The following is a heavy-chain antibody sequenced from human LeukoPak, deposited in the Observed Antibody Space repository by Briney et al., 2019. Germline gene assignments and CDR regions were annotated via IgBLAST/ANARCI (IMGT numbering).Heavy chain of an antibody. CDR1: GFTFTTYW. V-gene: IGHV3-7*01. J-gene: IGHJ6*03. D-gene: IGHD3-10*01. CDR3: ARDRRKGYYYGSGSYLFDCYMDV. CDR2: IKQDGTEK. Sequence: PGGSLRLSCAASGFTFTTYWMSWVRQAPGKGLEWVANIKQDGTEKYYVDSVKGRFTISRDNAKNSLYLQMNSLRAEDTAVYYCARDRRKGYYYGSGSYLFDCYMDVWGKGTTVTVSS.